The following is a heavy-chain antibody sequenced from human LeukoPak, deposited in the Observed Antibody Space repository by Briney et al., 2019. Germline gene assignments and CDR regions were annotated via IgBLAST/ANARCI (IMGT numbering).Heavy chain of an antibody. Sequence: GGSLRLSCAASGFTFSSYWMHWVRQAPGKGLVWVSRISNNGSSTSYADSVKGRFTISRDNAKNTLYLQLNSLRAEDTAVYFCARGFYYYDSSGCSYGMDVWGQGTTVTVSS. V-gene: IGHV3-74*01. CDR1: GFTFSSYW. CDR3: ARGFYYYDSSGCSYGMDV. J-gene: IGHJ6*02. D-gene: IGHD3-22*01. CDR2: ISNNGSST.